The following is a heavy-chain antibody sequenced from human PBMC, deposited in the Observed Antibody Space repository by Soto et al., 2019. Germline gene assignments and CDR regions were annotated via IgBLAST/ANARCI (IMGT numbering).Heavy chain of an antibody. V-gene: IGHV1-46*03. Sequence: ASVKVSCKASGYTFSSYYMHWVRQAPGQGLEWMGIINPSGGSTTYAQKFQGRVTMTRDTSTSTIYMELSSLTSEDTAVYYCARASVSGRRFDYWGEGTLVTVSS. CDR1: GYTFSSYY. D-gene: IGHD6-19*01. CDR3: ARASVSGRRFDY. J-gene: IGHJ4*02. CDR2: INPSGGST.